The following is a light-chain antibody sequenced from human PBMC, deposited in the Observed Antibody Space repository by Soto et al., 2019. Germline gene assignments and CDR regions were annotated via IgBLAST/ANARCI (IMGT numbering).Light chain of an antibody. CDR1: QGIRNY. CDR3: QYLNSFPLT. Sequence: IQLTQSPSSLSASVGDRVTITCRASQGIRNYLAWYQQKPGKAPQLLIYHASTLQGGVPSRFSGSGSGTDFSLTISSLQPEDVATYYCQYLNSFPLTFGGGTKVEIK. V-gene: IGKV1-9*01. CDR2: HAS. J-gene: IGKJ4*01.